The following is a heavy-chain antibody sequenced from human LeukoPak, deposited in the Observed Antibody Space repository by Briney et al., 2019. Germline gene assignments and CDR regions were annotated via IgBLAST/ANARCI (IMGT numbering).Heavy chain of an antibody. CDR2: IYYSGST. CDR3: ASTEDTAMALGY. V-gene: IGHV4-59*01. Sequence: PSGTLSLTCTVSGGSISSYYWSWIRQPPGKGLEWIGYIYYSGSTNYNPSLKSRVTISVDTSKNQFSLKLSSVTAADTAVYYCASTEDTAMALGYWGQGTLVTVSS. D-gene: IGHD5-18*01. CDR1: GGSISSYY. J-gene: IGHJ4*02.